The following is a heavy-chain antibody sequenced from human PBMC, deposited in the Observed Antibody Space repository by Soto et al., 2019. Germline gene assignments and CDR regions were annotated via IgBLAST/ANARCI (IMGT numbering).Heavy chain of an antibody. J-gene: IGHJ6*04. CDR2: ISSWSNTI. D-gene: IGHD2-15*01. CDR3: ARGVDVGMDV. V-gene: IGHV3-11*01. CDR1: GFTFSDYY. Sequence: GGSLRLSCAASGFTFSDYYMSWVRQAPGTGLEWISYISSWSNTIYYADSVKGRFTISRDNAKRSVYLQMDSLRAEDTAVYYCARGVDVGMDVWGEVTTVTVSS.